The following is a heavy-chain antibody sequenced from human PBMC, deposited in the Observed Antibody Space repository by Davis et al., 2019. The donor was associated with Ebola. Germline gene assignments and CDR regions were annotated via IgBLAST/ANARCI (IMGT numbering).Heavy chain of an antibody. J-gene: IGHJ6*02. CDR3: ARDPWSGYSIWFGMDV. Sequence: PGGSLRLSCAASGFTFSSYGMHWVRQAPGKGLEWVAVIWYDGSNKYYADSVKGRFIISRDNSKNTLYLQMNSLRAEDTAVYYCARDPWSGYSIWFGMDVWGQGTTVTVSS. V-gene: IGHV3-33*01. D-gene: IGHD3-3*01. CDR1: GFTFSSYG. CDR2: IWYDGSNK.